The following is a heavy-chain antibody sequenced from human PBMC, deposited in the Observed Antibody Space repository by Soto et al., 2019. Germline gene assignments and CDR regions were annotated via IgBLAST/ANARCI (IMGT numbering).Heavy chain of an antibody. CDR1: GYSFTSYW. J-gene: IGHJ6*02. V-gene: IGHV5-51*01. CDR3: ARDYSRHIAYYYGMDV. Sequence: GESLKISCKGSGYSFTSYWIGWVRQMPGKGLERMGIIYPGDSDTRYSPSFQGQVTISADKSISTAYLQWSSLNASDTAMYYCARDYSRHIAYYYGMDVWGQGTTVTVSS. D-gene: IGHD4-4*01. CDR2: IYPGDSDT.